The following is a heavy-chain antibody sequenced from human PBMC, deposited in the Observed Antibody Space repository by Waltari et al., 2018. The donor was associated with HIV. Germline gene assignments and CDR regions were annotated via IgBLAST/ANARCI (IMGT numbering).Heavy chain of an antibody. V-gene: IGHV3-66*01. CDR1: GFIVSSNS. CDR2: VYIGGST. J-gene: IGHJ4*02. D-gene: IGHD2-21*01. Sequence: EVQLQESGGGLVEPGGSLRLSCVASGFIVSSNSMSWVRQAPGKGLEWVSVVYIGGSTYYADSVSGRFTIYRDSYKNTLFLQMNSLRTDDTAVYYCARVFSEAFFDYWGQGTLVTVSS. CDR3: ARVFSEAFFDY.